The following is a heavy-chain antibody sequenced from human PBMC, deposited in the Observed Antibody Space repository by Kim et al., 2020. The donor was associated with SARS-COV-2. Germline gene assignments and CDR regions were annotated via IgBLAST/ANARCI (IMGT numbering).Heavy chain of an antibody. CDR3: AKCSGRIHPGRDCNEVDY. J-gene: IGHJ4*02. Sequence: GGSLRLSCAASGFTFSSYAMSWVRQAPGKGLEWVSAISGSGGSTYYADSVKGRFTISRDNSKNTLYLQMNSLRAEDTAVYYCAKCSGRIHPGRDCNEVDYWGQGTLVTVSS. V-gene: IGHV3-23*01. CDR1: GFTFSSYA. CDR2: ISGSGGST. D-gene: IGHD2-21*02.